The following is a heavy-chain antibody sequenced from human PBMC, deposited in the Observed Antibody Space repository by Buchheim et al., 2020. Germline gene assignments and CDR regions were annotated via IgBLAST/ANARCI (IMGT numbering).Heavy chain of an antibody. Sequence: QVQLMESGGGLVKPGGSLRLSCAASGFTFSDYYMAWIRQAPGKGLEWVSYISNSASTIYYAESVKGRFTISRDNTKNSLYLQMNSLRAEDTAVYYCASPYSSSSTWSYYWGQGTL. V-gene: IGHV3-11*01. CDR3: ASPYSSSSTWSYY. CDR1: GFTFSDYY. D-gene: IGHD6-6*01. CDR2: ISNSASTI. J-gene: IGHJ4*02.